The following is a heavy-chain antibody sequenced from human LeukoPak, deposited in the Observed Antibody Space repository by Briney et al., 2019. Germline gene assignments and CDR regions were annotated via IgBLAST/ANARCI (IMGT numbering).Heavy chain of an antibody. CDR1: GFTFSSYA. CDR2: ISYDGSNK. D-gene: IGHD3-22*01. CDR3: ARLGSISGYLVNDY. J-gene: IGHJ4*02. Sequence: GGSLRLSCAASGFTFSSYAMHWVRQAPGKGLEWVAVISYDGSNKYYADSVKGRFTISRDNSKNTLYLQMNSLGAEDTALYYCARLGSISGYLVNDYWGQGTLVAVSS. V-gene: IGHV3-30-3*01.